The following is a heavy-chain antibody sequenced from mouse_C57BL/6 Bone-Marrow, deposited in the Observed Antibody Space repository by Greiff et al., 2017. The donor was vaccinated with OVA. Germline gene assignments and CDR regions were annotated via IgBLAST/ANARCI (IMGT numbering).Heavy chain of an antibody. Sequence: VQLQQPGAELVMPGASVKLSCKASGYTFTSYWMHWVKQRPGQGLEWIGEIDPSDSYTNYNQKFKGKSTLTVDKSSSTAYMQLSSLTSEDSAVYYCATYFDYWGQGTTVTVSS. J-gene: IGHJ2*01. CDR2: IDPSDSYT. CDR3: ATYFDY. V-gene: IGHV1-69*01. CDR1: GYTFTSYW.